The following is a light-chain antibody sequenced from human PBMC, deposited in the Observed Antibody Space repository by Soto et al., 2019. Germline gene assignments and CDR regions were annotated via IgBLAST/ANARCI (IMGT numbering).Light chain of an antibody. CDR3: TSYTGSYTYV. V-gene: IGLV2-14*01. CDR1: SSDVGAYNY. CDR2: DVS. Sequence: QSVLTQPASVSGSPGQSITISCTGASSDVGAYNYVSWYQQHPGKAPKLIIYDVSNRPSGVSNRFSGSKSGNTASLTISGLQAEYEADYYCTSYTGSYTYVFGTGTKLTVL. J-gene: IGLJ1*01.